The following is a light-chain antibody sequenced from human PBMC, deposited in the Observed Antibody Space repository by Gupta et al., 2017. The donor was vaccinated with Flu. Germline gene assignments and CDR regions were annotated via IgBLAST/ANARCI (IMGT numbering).Light chain of an antibody. Sequence: DIQMTQSPSSLSASVGDRVTITCQASQDISNYLNWYQLKPGKAPKLLIYAASNLEIGVPSRFSGSGSGTDFTFTIMSLQPEDVAAYYCQQVDSLPLTFGGGTKVEIK. CDR3: QQVDSLPLT. CDR2: AAS. CDR1: QDISNY. J-gene: IGKJ4*01. V-gene: IGKV1-33*01.